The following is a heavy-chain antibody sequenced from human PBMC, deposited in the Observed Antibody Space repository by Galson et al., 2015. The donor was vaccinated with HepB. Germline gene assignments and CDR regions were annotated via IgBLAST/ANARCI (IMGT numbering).Heavy chain of an antibody. CDR1: GYTFSSYD. CDR2: MNPKSGNT. V-gene: IGHV1-8*01. Sequence: SVKVSCKASGYTFSSYDINWVRQATGQGLEWMGWMNPKSGNTGYAQKSQGRVTMTRNTSRSTAYMELSSLRSADTAVYYCARAVISSSGFYYNYYGMHVWGQGTTVTVSS. D-gene: IGHD6-19*01. J-gene: IGHJ6*02. CDR3: ARAVISSSGFYYNYYGMHV.